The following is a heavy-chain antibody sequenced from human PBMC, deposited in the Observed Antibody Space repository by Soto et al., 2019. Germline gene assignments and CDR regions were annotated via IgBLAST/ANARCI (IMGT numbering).Heavy chain of an antibody. V-gene: IGHV3-30-3*02. J-gene: IGHJ5*02. CDR2: VSSDGNSK. D-gene: IGHD6-19*01. Sequence: PGGSLRLSCAASGFTFSSYAMHWVRQAPGKGLEWLAVVSSDGNSKYYADSVKGRFTISRDDSMHALYLQMNSLTTEDTAVYFCAKNGEQRLALDCFDPWGQGTMVTFSS. CDR3: AKNGEQRLALDCFDP. CDR1: GFTFSSYA.